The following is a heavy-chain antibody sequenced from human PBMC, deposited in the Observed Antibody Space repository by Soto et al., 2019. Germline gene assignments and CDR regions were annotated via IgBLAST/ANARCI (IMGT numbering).Heavy chain of an antibody. V-gene: IGHV1-69*01. J-gene: IGHJ5*02. Sequence: QVQLVQSGAEVKKPGSSVKVSCKASGGTFSSYAISWVRQAPGQGLEWMGGIIPIFGTANYAQKFQGRVTITADESTSTAYMELSSLRSEDTAVYYCARDRVSGTTCLPCCFDPWGQGTLVTVSS. CDR2: IIPIFGTA. CDR1: GGTFSSYA. CDR3: ARDRVSGTTCLPCCFDP. D-gene: IGHD1-7*01.